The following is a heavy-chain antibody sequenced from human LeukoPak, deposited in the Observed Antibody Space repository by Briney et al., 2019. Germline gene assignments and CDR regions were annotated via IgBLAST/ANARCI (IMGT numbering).Heavy chain of an antibody. CDR2: ISYDGTNK. CDR3: ASSIGTTEDYFDY. Sequence: GGSLRLSCAASGFTFSSYGMHWVRQAPGKGLEWVAVISYDGTNKYYADSVKGRFTISRDNSKNTLYLQMNSLRPEDTAVYYCASSIGTTEDYFDYWGQGTLVTVSS. V-gene: IGHV3-30*03. J-gene: IGHJ4*02. D-gene: IGHD1-1*01. CDR1: GFTFSSYG.